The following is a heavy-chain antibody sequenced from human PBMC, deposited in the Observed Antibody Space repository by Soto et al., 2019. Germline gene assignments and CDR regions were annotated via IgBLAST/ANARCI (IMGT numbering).Heavy chain of an antibody. CDR1: GFTFSSYA. V-gene: IGHV3-23*01. Sequence: PGGSLRLSCAASGFTFSSYAMSWVHQAPGKGLEWVSAISGSGGSTYYADSVKGRFTISRDNSKNTLYLQMNSLRAEDTAVYYCAKEDGNYDFWSGYSYYFDYWGQGTLVTVSS. D-gene: IGHD3-3*01. CDR2: ISGSGGST. CDR3: AKEDGNYDFWSGYSYYFDY. J-gene: IGHJ4*02.